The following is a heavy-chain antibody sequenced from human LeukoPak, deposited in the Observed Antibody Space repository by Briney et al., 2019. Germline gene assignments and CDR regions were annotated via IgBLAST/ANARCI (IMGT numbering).Heavy chain of an antibody. D-gene: IGHD3-22*01. CDR1: GYTFTSYG. CDR2: IIPIFGTA. V-gene: IGHV1-69*13. Sequence: SVKVSCKASGYTFTSYGISWVRQAPGQGLEWMGGIIPIFGTANYAQKFQGRVTITADESTSTAYMELSSLRSEDTAVYYCARDKILYYYDSSGGFDYWGRGTLVTVSS. J-gene: IGHJ4*02. CDR3: ARDKILYYYDSSGGFDY.